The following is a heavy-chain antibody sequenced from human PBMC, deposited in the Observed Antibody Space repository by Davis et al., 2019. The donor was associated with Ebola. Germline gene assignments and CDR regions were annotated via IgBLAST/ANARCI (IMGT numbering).Heavy chain of an antibody. CDR1: GFTFKTFG. Sequence: GESLKISCAASGFTFKTFGMNWVRQAPGKGLEWVAVISYDGRNKLYADSVKGRFTISRDNSKNTVYLQMDSLRAEDTAVYFCAKDHRFIVAAVTGLEDWGQGTPVTVSS. V-gene: IGHV3-30*18. D-gene: IGHD5-12*01. CDR3: AKDHRFIVAAVTGLED. J-gene: IGHJ4*02. CDR2: ISYDGRNK.